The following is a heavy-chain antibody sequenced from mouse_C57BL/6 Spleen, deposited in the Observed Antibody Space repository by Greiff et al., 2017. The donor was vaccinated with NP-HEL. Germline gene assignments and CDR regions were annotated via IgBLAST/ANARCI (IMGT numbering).Heavy chain of an antibody. J-gene: IGHJ4*01. CDR2: INPSNGGT. V-gene: IGHV1-53*01. CDR1: GYTFTSYW. CDR3: ASPYYSNFYYYAMDY. D-gene: IGHD2-5*01. Sequence: QVQLQQPGTELVKPGASVKLSCKASGYTFTSYWMHWVKQRPGQGLEWIGNINPSNGGTNYNEKFKSKATLTVDKSSSTAYMHLSSLTSEDSAVYYCASPYYSNFYYYAMDYWGQGTSVTVSS.